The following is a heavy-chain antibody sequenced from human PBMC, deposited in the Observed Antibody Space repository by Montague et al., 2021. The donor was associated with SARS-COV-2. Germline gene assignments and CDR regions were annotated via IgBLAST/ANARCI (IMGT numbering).Heavy chain of an antibody. Sequence: SLRLSCAASGFSFRSYSMNWVRQAPGKGLEWVSYISSSGDIIYQADSVKGRFTISRDNAKNSLYLQMNSLRDEDTAVYHCVREGLAGTWYYFDYWGQGTLVTVSS. V-gene: IGHV3-48*02. J-gene: IGHJ4*02. CDR3: VREGLAGTWYYFDY. D-gene: IGHD6-19*01. CDR2: ISSSGDII. CDR1: GFSFRSYS.